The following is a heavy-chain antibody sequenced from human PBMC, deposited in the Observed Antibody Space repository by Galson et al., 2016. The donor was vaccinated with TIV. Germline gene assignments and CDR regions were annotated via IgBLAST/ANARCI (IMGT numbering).Heavy chain of an antibody. D-gene: IGHD3-9*01. CDR1: GYKFIGYH. CDR3: ARGFGVLTGNYLPKDFDY. J-gene: IGHJ4*02. CDR2: IKPNRGDT. Sequence: SVKVSCKASGYKFIGYHVHWVRQAPGQGLEWMGWIKPNRGDTNVAQKFRGRVTMTRDTSITTAYLELSGLRSDDTAVYYCARGFGVLTGNYLPKDFDYWGQGTRVTVSS. V-gene: IGHV1-2*02.